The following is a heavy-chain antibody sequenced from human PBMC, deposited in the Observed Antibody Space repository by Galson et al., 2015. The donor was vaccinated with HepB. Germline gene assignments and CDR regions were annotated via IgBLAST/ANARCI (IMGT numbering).Heavy chain of an antibody. Sequence: SLRLSCAASGFTFSNAWMSWVRQAPGKGLEWVGRIKSKTDGGTTDYAAPVKGRFTISRDDSKNTLYLQMNSLKTEDTAVYYCAKGLRIVVVIDDTFDIWGQGTMVTVSS. CDR1: GFTFSNAW. CDR3: AKGLRIVVVIDDTFDI. CDR2: IKSKTDGGTT. J-gene: IGHJ3*02. V-gene: IGHV3-15*01. D-gene: IGHD3-22*01.